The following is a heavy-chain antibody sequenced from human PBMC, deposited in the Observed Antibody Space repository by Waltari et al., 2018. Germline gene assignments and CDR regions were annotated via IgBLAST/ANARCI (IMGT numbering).Heavy chain of an antibody. D-gene: IGHD3-10*01. CDR1: GYTFTSYA. CDR2: MNPNSGNT. Sequence: QVQLVQSGAEVQKPGASVKVSCKASGYTFTSYAITWVRQATGQGLEWMGWMNPNSGNTGYAQKFQGRVTITRNTSISTAYMELSSLRSEDTAVYYCARGAGWGGGFDYWGQGTLVTVSS. V-gene: IGHV1-8*03. CDR3: ARGAGWGGGFDY. J-gene: IGHJ4*02.